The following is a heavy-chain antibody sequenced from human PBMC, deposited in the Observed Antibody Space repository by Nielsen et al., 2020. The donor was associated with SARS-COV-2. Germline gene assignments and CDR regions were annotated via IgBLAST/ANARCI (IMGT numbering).Heavy chain of an antibody. CDR2: IKAKTDSETT. CDR3: STGGVAAVGTYYYYYGMDV. V-gene: IGHV3-15*01. J-gene: IGHJ6*02. Sequence: GGSLRLSCAASGFTFSKYGMHWVRQAPGKGLEWVGRIKAKTDSETTVYAAPVQGRFTISRDDSEMTLYLQMDSLEIEDTGVYYCSTGGVAAVGTYYYYYGMDVWGQGTTVAVSS. D-gene: IGHD6-13*01. CDR1: GFTFSKYG.